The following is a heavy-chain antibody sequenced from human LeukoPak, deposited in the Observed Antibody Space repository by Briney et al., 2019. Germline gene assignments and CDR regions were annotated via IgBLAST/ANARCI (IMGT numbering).Heavy chain of an antibody. CDR2: ISGSGFTI. CDR1: GFTLSNYS. V-gene: IGHV3-48*01. J-gene: IGHJ6*03. CDR3: VRGVPKTSYYYYYMDV. D-gene: IGHD4-11*01. Sequence: PGGSLRLSCAVSGFTLSNYSMNWVRQAPGKGLEWISYISGSGFTIHYADSVKGRFTISRDNAKNPLYLQMNSLRAEDTAVYYCVRGVPKTSYYYYYMDVWGKGTTVTVSS.